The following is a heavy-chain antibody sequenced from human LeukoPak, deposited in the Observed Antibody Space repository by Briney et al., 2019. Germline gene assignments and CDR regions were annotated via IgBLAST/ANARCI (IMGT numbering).Heavy chain of an antibody. Sequence: PGGSLRLSCAASGFTFSSYSMNWVRQAPGKGLEWVSSISSSSSYIYYADSVKGRFTISRDNAKNSLYLQMNSLRAEDTAVYYCASTNSYRAQGAFDIWGQGTMVTVSS. J-gene: IGHJ3*02. V-gene: IGHV3-21*01. CDR1: GFTFSSYS. CDR3: ASTNSYRAQGAFDI. D-gene: IGHD5-18*01. CDR2: ISSSSSYI.